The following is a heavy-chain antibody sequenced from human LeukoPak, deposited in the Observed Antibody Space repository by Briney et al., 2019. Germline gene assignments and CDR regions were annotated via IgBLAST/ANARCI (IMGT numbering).Heavy chain of an antibody. Sequence: ASVKVSCKASGGTFSSYAISWVRQAPGRGLEWMGRIIPILGIANYAQKFQGRVTITADKSTSTAYMELSSLRTEDTAVYYCAKANPLIVGARAGGPINFWGQGTMVTVSS. CDR2: IIPILGIA. CDR1: GGTFSSYA. D-gene: IGHD1-26*01. CDR3: AKANPLIVGARAGGPINF. V-gene: IGHV1-69*04. J-gene: IGHJ3*01.